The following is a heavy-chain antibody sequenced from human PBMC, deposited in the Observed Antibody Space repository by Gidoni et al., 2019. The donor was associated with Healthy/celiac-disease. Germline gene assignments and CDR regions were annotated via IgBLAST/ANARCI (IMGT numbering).Heavy chain of an antibody. CDR1: GGTFSSYA. D-gene: IGHD2-15*01. CDR2: IIPIFGTA. J-gene: IGHJ6*02. V-gene: IGHV1-69*01. CDR3: ARDRSGKRQGWYYYYGMDV. Sequence: QVQLVQSGAEVKKPGSSVKVSCKASGGTFSSYAISWVRQAPGQGLEWMGGIIPIFGTANYAQKFQGRVTITADESTSTAYMELSSLRSEDTAVYYCARDRSGKRQGWYYYYGMDVWGQGTTVTVSS.